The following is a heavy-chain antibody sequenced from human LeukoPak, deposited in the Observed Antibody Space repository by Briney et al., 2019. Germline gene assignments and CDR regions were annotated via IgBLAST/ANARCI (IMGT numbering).Heavy chain of an antibody. Sequence: GGSLRLSCAASGFTFSSYGMNWVRQAPGKGLEWVAFIRDGSNKYYADSAKGRFSISRDNSKNTLYLQMNSLRAEDTAVYYCARARGGSGSYGMDVWGQGTTVTVSS. V-gene: IGHV3-30*02. CDR3: ARARGGSGSYGMDV. CDR1: GFTFSSYG. D-gene: IGHD3-10*01. J-gene: IGHJ6*02. CDR2: IRDGSNK.